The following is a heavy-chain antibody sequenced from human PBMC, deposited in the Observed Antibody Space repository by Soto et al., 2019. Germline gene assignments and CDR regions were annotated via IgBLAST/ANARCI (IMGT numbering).Heavy chain of an antibody. CDR3: ARDQEILWFGESINYYGMDV. CDR1: GFTFSSYG. Sequence: GGSLRLSCAASGFTFSSYGMHWVRQAPGKGLEWVAVIWYDGSNKYYADSVKGRFTISRDNSKNTLYLQMNSLRAEDTAVYYCARDQEILWFGESINYYGMDVWGQGTTVTVSS. J-gene: IGHJ6*02. V-gene: IGHV3-33*01. CDR2: IWYDGSNK. D-gene: IGHD3-10*01.